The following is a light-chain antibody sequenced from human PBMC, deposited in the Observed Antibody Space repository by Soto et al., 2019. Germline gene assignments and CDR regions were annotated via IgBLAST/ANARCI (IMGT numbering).Light chain of an antibody. J-gene: IGKJ4*01. CDR3: QQYNNWPLT. V-gene: IGKV3D-15*01. Sequence: EVVMTQSPATLSVSPGERATLSCRASQTVRDNLGWYQQKPGQPPRLLIYGATTRATGIPARFSGSGSGTELTLTISSLQSEGFAVYYCQQYNNWPLTFGGGTKVEIK. CDR1: QTVRDN. CDR2: GAT.